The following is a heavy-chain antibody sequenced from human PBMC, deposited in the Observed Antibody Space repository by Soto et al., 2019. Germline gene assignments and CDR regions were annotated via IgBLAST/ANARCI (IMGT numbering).Heavy chain of an antibody. Sequence: QIQLVQSGTEVKKPGATVRVSCKASGYTFISYGISWVRQAPGQGLEWMGWISTYNVNTNYAQKFQGRVTMATDTSKSTAHMELRSLRPDDTAVYYCARAGSSTSWLGLLGTGAHGVEIDHWGQGTQVTVSS. CDR2: ISTYNVNT. CDR3: ARAGSSTSWLGLLGTGAHGVEIDH. V-gene: IGHV1-18*01. J-gene: IGHJ4*02. D-gene: IGHD6-13*01. CDR1: GYTFISYG.